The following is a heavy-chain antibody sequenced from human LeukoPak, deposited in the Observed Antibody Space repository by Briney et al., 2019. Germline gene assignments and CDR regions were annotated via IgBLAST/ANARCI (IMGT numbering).Heavy chain of an antibody. Sequence: GGSLRLSCAASGFTFSSYSMNWVRQAPGKGLEWVSSISCSSSYIYYADSVKGRFTISRDNAKNSLYLQMNSLRAEDTAVYYCARDFSGSYPETFDIWGQGTMVTVSS. V-gene: IGHV3-21*01. J-gene: IGHJ3*02. CDR3: ARDFSGSYPETFDI. D-gene: IGHD1-26*01. CDR2: ISCSSSYI. CDR1: GFTFSSYS.